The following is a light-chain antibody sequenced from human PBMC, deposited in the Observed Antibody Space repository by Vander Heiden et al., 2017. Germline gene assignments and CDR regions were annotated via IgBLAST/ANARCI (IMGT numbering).Light chain of an antibody. CDR3: AAWDDSLEGPV. CDR2: SNN. Sequence: QSVLTQPPTATVTPGQKGTISLSGSNRNIGSHTVNCYQQLPATAPNLLIYSNNQRPSGVPDRFSGSRSGTSASLAISGLQSEDAADYYCAAWDDSLEGPVFGGGTKLTVL. J-gene: IGLJ3*02. CDR1: NRNIGSHT. V-gene: IGLV1-44*01.